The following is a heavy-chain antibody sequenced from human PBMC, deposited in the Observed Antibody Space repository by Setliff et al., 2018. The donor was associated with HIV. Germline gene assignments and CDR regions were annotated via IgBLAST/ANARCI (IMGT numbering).Heavy chain of an antibody. V-gene: IGHV1-24*01. J-gene: IGHJ6*03. D-gene: IGHD1-26*01. CDR3: ATTGVGVTRYYYYYMDV. CDR1: GYTLTELS. CDR2: FDPEDGKT. Sequence: ASVKVSCKLSGYTLTELSMHWVRQAPGKGLEWIGGFDPEDGKTAYAQKLQGRVTMTEDASTDTAYMELSSLKSEDTAVYYCATTGVGVTRYYYYYMDVWGKGTTVTVSS.